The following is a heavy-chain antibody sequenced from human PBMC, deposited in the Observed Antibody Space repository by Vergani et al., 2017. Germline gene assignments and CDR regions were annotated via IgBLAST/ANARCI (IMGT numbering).Heavy chain of an antibody. Sequence: QVQLVQSGAEVKKPGSSVKVSCKASGGTFSSYTISWVRQAPGQGLEWMGRIIPILGIANYAQKFQGRVTITADKSTSTAYMELSSLRSEDTAVYYCARTGSISGSYDFDYWGQGTLVTVSS. CDR3: ARTGSISGSYDFDY. V-gene: IGHV1-69*02. CDR1: GGTFSSYT. CDR2: IIPILGIA. D-gene: IGHD1-26*01. J-gene: IGHJ4*02.